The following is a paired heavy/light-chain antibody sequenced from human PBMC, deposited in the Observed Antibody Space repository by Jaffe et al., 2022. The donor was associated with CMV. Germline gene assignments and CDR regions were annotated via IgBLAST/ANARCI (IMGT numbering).Light chain of an antibody. Sequence: EIVLTQSPGTLSLSPGERATLSCRASQSVSSSYLAWYQQKPGQAPRLLIYGASSRATGIPDRFSGSGSGTDFTLTISRLEPEDFAVYYCQQYGSSGYTFGQGTKLEIK. CDR2: GAS. J-gene: IGKJ2*01. V-gene: IGKV3-20*01. CDR1: QSVSSSY. CDR3: QQYGSSGYT.
Heavy chain of an antibody. CDR2: IYTSGST. V-gene: IGHV4-4*07. CDR3: ARDDIVVVPAARPYYYGMDV. CDR1: GGSISSYY. Sequence: QVQLQESGPGLVKPSETLSLTCTVSGGSISSYYWSWIRQPAGKGLEWIGRIYTSGSTNYNPSLKSRVTMSVDTSKNQFSLKLSSVTAADTAVYYCARDDIVVVPAARPYYYGMDVWGQGTTVTVSS. D-gene: IGHD2-2*01. J-gene: IGHJ6*02.